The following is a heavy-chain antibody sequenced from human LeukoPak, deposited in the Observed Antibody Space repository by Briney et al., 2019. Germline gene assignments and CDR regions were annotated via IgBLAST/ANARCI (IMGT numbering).Heavy chain of an antibody. CDR1: GGSISSYY. J-gene: IGHJ3*02. CDR2: IYTSGST. CDR3: ARYYDSSGYYPGAGAFDI. D-gene: IGHD3-22*01. V-gene: IGHV4-4*07. Sequence: SETLSLTCTVSGGSISSYYWNWIRQPAGKGLEWIGRIYTSGSTNYNPSLKSRVTMSVDTSKNQFSLKLSSVTAADTAVYYCARYYDSSGYYPGAGAFDIWGQGTMVTVSS.